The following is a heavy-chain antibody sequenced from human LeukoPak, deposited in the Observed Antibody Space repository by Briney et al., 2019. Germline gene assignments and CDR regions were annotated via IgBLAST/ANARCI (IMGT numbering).Heavy chain of an antibody. CDR3: ARGGRIAGFYYYMDV. Sequence: GGSLRLSCAASGFTFSSYSMNWVRQAPGKGLEWVSSISSSSSYIYYADSVKGRFTISRDNAKNSLYLQMNNLRAEDTAVYYCARGGRIAGFYYYMDVWGKGTTVTISS. D-gene: IGHD6-13*01. V-gene: IGHV3-21*01. CDR2: ISSSSSYI. CDR1: GFTFSSYS. J-gene: IGHJ6*03.